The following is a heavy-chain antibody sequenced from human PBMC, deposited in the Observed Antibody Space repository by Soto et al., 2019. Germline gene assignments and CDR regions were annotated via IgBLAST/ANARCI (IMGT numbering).Heavy chain of an antibody. CDR3: ARSNYCSSTSCHSSH. CDR2: IYKNENT. V-gene: IGHV4-4*02. Sequence: SETLSLTCTVSGGSISSSDWWTLVRQPPGKGLEWIGEIYKNENTNYNPSLRSRVTISVDKSKNQFSLTLSSVTAADTAVYYCARSNYCSSTSCHSSHWGQGTLVTVSS. D-gene: IGHD2-2*01. J-gene: IGHJ4*02. CDR1: GGSISSSDW.